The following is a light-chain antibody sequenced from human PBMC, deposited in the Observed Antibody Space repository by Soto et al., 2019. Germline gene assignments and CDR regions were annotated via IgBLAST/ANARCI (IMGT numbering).Light chain of an antibody. CDR2: DVY. CDR3: CSYAGSSTVV. V-gene: IGLV2-14*01. CDR1: SSDVGGFNY. Sequence: QSVLIQPASVSGTPGQSITISCTRTSSDVGGFNYVSWYQQHPGKPPKLMIYDVYNRPSGVSDRFSGSKSGNTASLTISGLQAGDEADYYCCSYAGSSTVVFGGGTKVTVL. J-gene: IGLJ2*01.